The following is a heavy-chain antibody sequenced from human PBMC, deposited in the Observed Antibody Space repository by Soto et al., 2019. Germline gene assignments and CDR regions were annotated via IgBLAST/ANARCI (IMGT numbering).Heavy chain of an antibody. CDR1: GYTFTSYA. Sequence: ASVKVSCKASGYTFTSYAMHWVRQAPGQRLEWMGWINAGNGNTKYSQKFQGRVTITRDTSASTAYMELSSLRSEDTAVYYCARDSSKVTTDGYLQHWGQGTLVTVSS. J-gene: IGHJ1*01. V-gene: IGHV1-3*01. D-gene: IGHD4-17*01. CDR3: ARDSSKVTTDGYLQH. CDR2: INAGNGNT.